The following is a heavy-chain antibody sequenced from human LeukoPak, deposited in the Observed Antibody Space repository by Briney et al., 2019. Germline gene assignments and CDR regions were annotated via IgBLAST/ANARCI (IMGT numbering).Heavy chain of an antibody. CDR2: IYHSGST. Sequence: PSETLSLTCTVSGYSISSGYYWGWIRQPPGKGLEWIGSIYHSGSTYYNPSLKSRVTISVDTSKNQFSLKLSSVTAADTAVYYCARALYYDSSGYNYYYGMDVWGQGTTVTVSS. V-gene: IGHV4-38-2*02. D-gene: IGHD3-22*01. CDR1: GYSISSGYY. CDR3: ARALYYDSSGYNYYYGMDV. J-gene: IGHJ6*02.